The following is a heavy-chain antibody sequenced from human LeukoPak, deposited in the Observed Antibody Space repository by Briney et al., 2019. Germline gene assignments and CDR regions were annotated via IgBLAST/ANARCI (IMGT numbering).Heavy chain of an antibody. CDR1: GFTFSSYS. Sequence: PGRSLRLSCAASGFTFSSYSMNWVRQAPGKGLEWVSSVSSSSSYIYYADSVKGRFTISRDNAKNSLYLQMNSLRAEDTAVYYCARSGYNWNDVIYFDYWGQGTLVTVSS. D-gene: IGHD1-1*01. CDR2: VSSSSSYI. V-gene: IGHV3-21*01. CDR3: ARSGYNWNDVIYFDY. J-gene: IGHJ4*02.